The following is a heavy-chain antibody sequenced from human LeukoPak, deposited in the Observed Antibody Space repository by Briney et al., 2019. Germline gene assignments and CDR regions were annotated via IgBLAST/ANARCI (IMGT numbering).Heavy chain of an antibody. CDR2: IYHSGNT. CDR3: ASWTGYTGYGYSDY. Sequence: PSETLSLTCAVYGGSFSGYYWSWIRQPPGKGLEWIGEIYHSGNTNYNPSLKSRVTISVDKSKNQFSLNLTSVTAADTAMYYCASWTGYTGYGYSDYWGQGTLVTVSS. D-gene: IGHD5-12*01. CDR1: GGSFSGYY. V-gene: IGHV4-34*01. J-gene: IGHJ4*02.